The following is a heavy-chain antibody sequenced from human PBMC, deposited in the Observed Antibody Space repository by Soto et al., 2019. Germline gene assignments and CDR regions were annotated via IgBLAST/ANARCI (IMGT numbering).Heavy chain of an antibody. J-gene: IGHJ5*02. D-gene: IGHD2-15*01. CDR1: GFTFSTYT. CDR2: ISSGSNYI. Sequence: EVQLVESGGGLVKPGGSLRLSCAASGFTFSTYTMNWVRQTPGKGLEWVSSISSGSNYIYYADSLKGRFTISRDNAKNSLYLQMNSLTAEDTAVYYCARDYGKLNPWGQGTLVTVSS. V-gene: IGHV3-21*01. CDR3: ARDYGKLNP.